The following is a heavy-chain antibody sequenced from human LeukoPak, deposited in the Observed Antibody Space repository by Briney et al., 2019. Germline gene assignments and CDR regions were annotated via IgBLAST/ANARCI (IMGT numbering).Heavy chain of an antibody. J-gene: IGHJ4*02. CDR1: GGSISSYY. D-gene: IGHD6-19*01. CDR2: IYYSGST. CDR3: ARGSDSSDGY. V-gene: IGHV4-30-4*08. Sequence: SETLSLTCTVSGGSISSYYWSWIRQPPGKGLEWIGYIYYSGSTYYNPSLKSRVTISVDTSKNQFSLKLSSVTAADTAVYYCARGSDSSDGYWGQGTLVTVSS.